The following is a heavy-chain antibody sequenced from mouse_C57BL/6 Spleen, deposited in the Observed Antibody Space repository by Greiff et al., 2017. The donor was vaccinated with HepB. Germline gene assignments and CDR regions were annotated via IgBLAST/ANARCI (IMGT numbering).Heavy chain of an antibody. CDR2: IYPGSGNT. Sequence: QVQLKQSGAELVRPGASVKLSCKASGYTFTDYYINWVKQRPGQGLEWIARIYPGSGNTYYNEKFKGKATLTAEKSSSTAYMQLSSLTSEDSAVYFCAREEFTTAPFAYWGQGTLVTVSA. J-gene: IGHJ3*01. D-gene: IGHD1-2*01. CDR3: AREEFTTAPFAY. CDR1: GYTFTDYY. V-gene: IGHV1-76*01.